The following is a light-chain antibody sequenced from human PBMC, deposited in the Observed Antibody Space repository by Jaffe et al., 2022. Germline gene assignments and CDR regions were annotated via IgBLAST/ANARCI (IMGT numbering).Light chain of an antibody. CDR1: NIGIKS. Sequence: VLTQPPSMSVAPGQTASITCGGSNIGIKSVHWYQKKSGQAPVLVVYDESDRPSGIPERFSGSKSANTATLTINRVEAGDEADYYCQVWDSSSDHVVFGGGTQLTVL. CDR2: DES. V-gene: IGLV3-21*02. CDR3: QVWDSSSDHVV. J-gene: IGLJ7*01.